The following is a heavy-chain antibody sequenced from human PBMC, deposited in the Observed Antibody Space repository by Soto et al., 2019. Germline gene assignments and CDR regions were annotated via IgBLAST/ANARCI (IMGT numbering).Heavy chain of an antibody. V-gene: IGHV3-23*01. CDR3: AKALRPSLYFFYYMDV. Sequence: EVQLLESGGGLVQPGGSLRLSCVVSGFTFGSYAMSWVRQAPEKGPEWVAILGGNGFTTYYADSVKGRFTISGDKSKSTLFLQMNSLRADDTGVYYCAKALRPSLYFFYYMDVWDRGTSVTVSS. D-gene: IGHD2-2*01. CDR1: GFTFGSYA. J-gene: IGHJ6*03. CDR2: LGGNGFTT.